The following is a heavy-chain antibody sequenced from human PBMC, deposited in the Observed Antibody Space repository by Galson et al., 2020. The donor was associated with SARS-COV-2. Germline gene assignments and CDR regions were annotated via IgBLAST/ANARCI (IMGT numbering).Heavy chain of an antibody. CDR3: AKADSLLTYYDYVWGSYRTALGAFDI. D-gene: IGHD3-16*02. J-gene: IGHJ3*02. CDR1: GFTFSSYA. CDR2: ISGSGGST. V-gene: IGHV3-23*01. Sequence: GESLKISCAASGFTFSSYAMSWVRQAPGKGLEWVSAISGSGGSTYYAAPVKGRFTISRDNSKNTLYLQMNSLRAEDTAVYYCAKADSLLTYYDYVWGSYRTALGAFDIWGQGTMVTVSS.